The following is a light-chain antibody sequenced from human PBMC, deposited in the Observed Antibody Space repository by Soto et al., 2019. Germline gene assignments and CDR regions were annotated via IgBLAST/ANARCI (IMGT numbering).Light chain of an antibody. CDR1: SSDVGGYNY. CDR2: DVS. V-gene: IGLV2-14*01. CDR3: SSYTSSSTLPWV. Sequence: QSALTQPASVSGSPGQSITISCTGTSSDVGGYNYVSWYQQHPGKAPKLMIYDVSNRPSGVSNRFSGSKSGNTASLTISGLQAEDEAEYYCSSYTSSSTLPWVFGTGTKLTVL. J-gene: IGLJ1*01.